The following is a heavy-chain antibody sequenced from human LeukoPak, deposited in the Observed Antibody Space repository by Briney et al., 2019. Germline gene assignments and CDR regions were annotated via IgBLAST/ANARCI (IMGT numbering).Heavy chain of an antibody. CDR3: AKRGVVIRGFLILGFHKAAYYFDS. CDR2: IRESGGGT. V-gene: IGHV3-23*01. CDR1: GITVSNYG. D-gene: IGHD3-10*01. Sequence: GGSLRLSCVVSGITVSNYGMSWVRQAPGKGLEWVSGIRESGGGTNYADSVKGRFTISRDNSRNTVYLQMNSLRAEDTAVYFCAKRGVVIRGFLILGFHKAAYYFDSWGQGTLVTVSS. J-gene: IGHJ4*02.